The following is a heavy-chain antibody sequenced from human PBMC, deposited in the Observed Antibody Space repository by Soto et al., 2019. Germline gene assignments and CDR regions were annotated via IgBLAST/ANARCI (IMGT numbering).Heavy chain of an antibody. J-gene: IGHJ4*02. CDR3: ARDHYAAVAGTGVLDY. V-gene: IGHV1-69*01. Sequence: QVQLVQSGAEVKKPGSSVKDSCKASGGTFSSYAISWVRQAPGQGLEWMGGIIPIFGTANYAQKFQGRVTITADESTSTAYMELSSLRSEDTAVYYCARDHYAAVAGTGVLDYWGQGTLVTVSS. CDR1: GGTFSSYA. CDR2: IIPIFGTA. D-gene: IGHD6-19*01.